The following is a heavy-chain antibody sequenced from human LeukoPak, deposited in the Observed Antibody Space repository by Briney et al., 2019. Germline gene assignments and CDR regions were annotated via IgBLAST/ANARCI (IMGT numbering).Heavy chain of an antibody. Sequence: GSLRLSCAASGFTFNSYAMHWIRQPPGKGLEWIGSIYYGGSTFYNPSLRSRITISLDTSRNQFSLKLTSVTAADTAVYYCARHDHTDHGDPNWFDPWGQGTLVIVSS. CDR2: IYYGGST. D-gene: IGHD4-17*01. J-gene: IGHJ5*02. CDR3: ARHDHTDHGDPNWFDP. CDR1: GFTFNSYA. V-gene: IGHV4-39*01.